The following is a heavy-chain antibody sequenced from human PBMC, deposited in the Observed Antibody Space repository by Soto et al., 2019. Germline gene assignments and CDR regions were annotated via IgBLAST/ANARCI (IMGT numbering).Heavy chain of an antibody. D-gene: IGHD1-20*01. J-gene: IGHJ2*01. V-gene: IGHV3-7*01. Sequence: EVQLVESGGGLVQPGESLRLSCTASGLTFSIYWMSWVRQAPGKGLEWVANIKQDGSEKNYVGSVKGRFTVSKDNAENSVYVQMTSLRAEDTAVDYCAKHHDYNRHGDFFDLWGRGTLVTVSS. CDR3: AKHHDYNRHGDFFDL. CDR2: IKQDGSEK. CDR1: GLTFSIYW.